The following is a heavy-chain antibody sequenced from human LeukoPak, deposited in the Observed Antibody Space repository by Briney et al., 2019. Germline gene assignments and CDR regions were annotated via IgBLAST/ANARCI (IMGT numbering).Heavy chain of an antibody. CDR2: IYYSGST. Sequence: SETLSLTCTVSGGSISSSSYYWGWIRQPPGKGLEWIGSIYYSGSTYYNPSLKSRVIMSVDTSKNQFSLKLSSVTAADTAVYYCASFGVGSSTFDYWGQGTLVTVSS. V-gene: IGHV4-39*07. CDR1: GGSISSSSYY. D-gene: IGHD2-2*01. CDR3: ASFGVGSSTFDY. J-gene: IGHJ4*02.